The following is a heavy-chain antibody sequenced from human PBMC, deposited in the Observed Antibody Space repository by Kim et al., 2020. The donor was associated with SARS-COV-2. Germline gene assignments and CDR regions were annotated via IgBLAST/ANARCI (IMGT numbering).Heavy chain of an antibody. Sequence: SETLSLTCAVYGGSFSGYYWSWIRQPPGKGLEWIGEINHSGSTNYNPSFKSRVTISVDTSKNQFSLKLISVTAADTAVYYCSRRTRVTSAYCDYWGPGTL. CDR3: SRRTRVTSAYCDY. D-gene: IGHD4-17*01. V-gene: IGHV4-34*01. J-gene: IGHJ4*02. CDR1: GGSFSGYY. CDR2: INHSGST.